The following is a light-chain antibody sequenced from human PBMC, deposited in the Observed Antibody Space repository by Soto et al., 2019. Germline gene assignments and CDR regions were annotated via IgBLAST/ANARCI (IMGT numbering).Light chain of an antibody. CDR1: QDISNS. J-gene: IGKJ1*01. Sequence: DIQMTQSPSSLSASVGDKITITCQASQDISNSLNWYQQKPGKAPKLLVYDASNLETVVPSRFSGSGSGTDFTLTISSLQPEDIGTYFCDQYHLNPPRTFGPGTQVEI. CDR3: DQYHLNPPRT. CDR2: DAS. V-gene: IGKV1-33*01.